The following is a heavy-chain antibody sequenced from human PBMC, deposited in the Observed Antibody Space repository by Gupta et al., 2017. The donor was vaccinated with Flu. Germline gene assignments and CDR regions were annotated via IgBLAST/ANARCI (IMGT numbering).Heavy chain of an antibody. Sequence: QVQLQESGPGLVKPSQTLSLTCTVPGGSISSGGYYWSWIRQHPGKGLEWIGYIYYSGSTYYNPSLKSRVTISVDTSKNQFSLKLSSVTAADTAVYYCARGMGDLLYYFDYWGQGTLVTVSS. CDR3: ARGMGDLLYYFDY. CDR1: GGSISSGGYY. V-gene: IGHV4-31*03. J-gene: IGHJ4*02. CDR2: IYYSGST. D-gene: IGHD3-10*01.